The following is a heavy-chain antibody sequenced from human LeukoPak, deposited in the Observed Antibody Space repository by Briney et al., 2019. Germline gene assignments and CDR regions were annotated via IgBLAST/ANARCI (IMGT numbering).Heavy chain of an antibody. CDR3: ARGLYIAGATEDY. D-gene: IGHD6-13*01. J-gene: IGHJ4*02. CDR2: IYYSGTT. Sequence: SETLSLICTVSGGSISSYYWSWIRQPPGQGLEWVGYIYYSGTTNYNPSLKSRVTISVDTSKNQFSLKLSSVTAADTAVYYCARGLYIAGATEDYGGQGTRVMVSS. CDR1: GGSISSYY. V-gene: IGHV4-59*01.